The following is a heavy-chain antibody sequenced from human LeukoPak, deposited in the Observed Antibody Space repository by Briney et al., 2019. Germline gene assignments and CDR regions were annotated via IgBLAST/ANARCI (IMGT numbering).Heavy chain of an antibody. CDR1: GGSITSYY. J-gene: IGHJ5*02. Sequence: SETLSLTCTVSGGSITSYYWSWIRQPPGKGLEWIGYIYFTGTGSTNYSPSLKSRVAISVDTSKNQFSLKLSSVTAADTAVYYCARHREKSSYYGVDWFDPWGQGTLVTVSS. V-gene: IGHV4-59*08. CDR2: IYFTGTGST. D-gene: IGHD2-2*01. CDR3: ARHREKSSYYGVDWFDP.